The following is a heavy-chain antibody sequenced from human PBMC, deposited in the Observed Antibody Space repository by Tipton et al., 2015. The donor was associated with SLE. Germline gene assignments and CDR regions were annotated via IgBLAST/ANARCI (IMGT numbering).Heavy chain of an antibody. CDR1: GVSIGSGGYY. D-gene: IGHD1-14*01. CDR2: IYYSGTS. V-gene: IGHV4-31*03. J-gene: IGHJ4*02. CDR3: ARTNRLPYRVYFDS. Sequence: TLSLTCSVSGVSIGSGGYYWSWIRQHPGQGLEYIGYIYYSGTSYCIPSLKGRVTISVDTSKNQFSLRLSSVTAADTAVYYCARTNRLPYRVYFDSWGQGTLVTVSS.